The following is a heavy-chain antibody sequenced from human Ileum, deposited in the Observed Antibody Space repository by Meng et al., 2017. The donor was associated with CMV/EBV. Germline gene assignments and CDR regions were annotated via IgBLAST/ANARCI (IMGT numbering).Heavy chain of an antibody. CDR3: ARARTTYYYYGMDV. J-gene: IGHJ6*02. CDR2: IKQDGSQK. Sequence: GESLKISCAASGFTFSSYAMSWVRQAPGKGLEWVANIKQDGSQKHYVHSVKGRFTISRDNAKNSLYLQMNSLRAEDTAVYYCARARTTYYYYGMDVWGQGTTVTVSS. D-gene: IGHD1-7*01. CDR1: GFTFSSYA. V-gene: IGHV3-7*01.